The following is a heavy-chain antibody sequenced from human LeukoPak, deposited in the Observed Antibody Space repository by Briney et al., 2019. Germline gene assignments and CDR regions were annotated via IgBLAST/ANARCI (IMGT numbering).Heavy chain of an antibody. J-gene: IGHJ4*02. CDR2: IYYSGST. CDR3: ARDPVGATTGFDY. D-gene: IGHD1-26*01. CDR1: GGSISSSSYY. V-gene: IGHV4-61*01. Sequence: SETLSLTCTVSGGSISSSSYYWSWIRQPPGKGLEWIGYIYYSGSTNYNPSLKSRVTISVDTSKNQFSLKLSSVTAADTAVYYCARDPVGATTGFDYWGQGTLVTVSS.